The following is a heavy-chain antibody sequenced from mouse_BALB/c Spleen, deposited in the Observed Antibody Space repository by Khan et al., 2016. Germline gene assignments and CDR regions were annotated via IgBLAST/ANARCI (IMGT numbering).Heavy chain of an antibody. Sequence: QVQLKQSGPELAKPGASVKMSCKASGYTFTNYWMHWVKQRPGQGLEWIGYINPSTGYTENNQKFKDKATLTADKSSSTAYMHLNSLTSEDSAVYYCAREEVRRIYYYAMDFWGQGTSVTVSS. J-gene: IGHJ4*01. CDR1: GYTFTNYW. CDR3: AREEVRRIYYYAMDF. V-gene: IGHV1-7*01. D-gene: IGHD2-14*01. CDR2: INPSTGYT.